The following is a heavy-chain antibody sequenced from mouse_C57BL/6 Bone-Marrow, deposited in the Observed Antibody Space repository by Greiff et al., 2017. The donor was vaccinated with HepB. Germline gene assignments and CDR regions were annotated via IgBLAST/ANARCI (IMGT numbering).Heavy chain of an antibody. CDR2: IYPGSGNT. CDR3: ARWRYYYGSSYEDYFDY. Sequence: VQLQQSGAELVRPGASVKLSCKASGYTFTDYYINWVKQRPGQGLEWIARIYPGSGNTYYNEKFKGKATLTAEKSSSTAYMQLSSLTSEDSAVYFCARWRYYYGSSYEDYFDYWGQGTTLTVSS. J-gene: IGHJ2*01. CDR1: GYTFTDYY. D-gene: IGHD1-1*01. V-gene: IGHV1-76*01.